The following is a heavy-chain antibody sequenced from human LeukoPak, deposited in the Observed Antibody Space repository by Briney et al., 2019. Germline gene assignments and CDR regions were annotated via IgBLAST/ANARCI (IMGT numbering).Heavy chain of an antibody. CDR3: AKDSYSSGWPLYYYYGMDV. V-gene: IGHV3-23*01. Sequence: GGSLRLSCAASGFTFSSYAMSWVRQAPGKGLEWVSAISGSGGSTYYADSVKGRFTISRDNSKNTLYLQMNSLRAEDTAVYYCAKDSYSSGWPLYYYYGMDVWGQGTTVTVSS. CDR1: GFTFSSYA. J-gene: IGHJ6*02. CDR2: ISGSGGST. D-gene: IGHD6-19*01.